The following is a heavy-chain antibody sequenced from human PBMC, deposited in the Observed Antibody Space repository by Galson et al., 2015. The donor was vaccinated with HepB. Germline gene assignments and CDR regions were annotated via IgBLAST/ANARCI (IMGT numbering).Heavy chain of an antibody. CDR3: AKDVTYYYDRTGAFEI. D-gene: IGHD3-22*01. V-gene: IGHV3-9*01. J-gene: IGHJ3*02. Sequence: SLRLSCAASGFTFDDYAMHWVRQAPGKGLEWVPGISWNSGSIGYADSVKGRFTISRDNAKNSLYLQMNSLRAEDTALYYCAKDVTYYYDRTGAFEIWGQGTMVTVSS. CDR2: ISWNSGSI. CDR1: GFTFDDYA.